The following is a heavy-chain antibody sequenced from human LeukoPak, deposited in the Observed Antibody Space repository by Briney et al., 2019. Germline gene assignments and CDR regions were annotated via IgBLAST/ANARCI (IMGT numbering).Heavy chain of an antibody. J-gene: IGHJ5*02. CDR2: INHRGSS. CDR1: GGSFSNYY. D-gene: IGHD1-14*01. V-gene: IGHV4-34*01. Sequence: PSETLSLTCAVYGGSFSNYYWSWIRQPPGKGLEWIGEINHRGSSNYNPSLKSRVTISVDTSKNQFSLKLSSVTAADTAVYYCARKESRGNWFDPWGQGTLVTVSS. CDR3: ARKESRGNWFDP.